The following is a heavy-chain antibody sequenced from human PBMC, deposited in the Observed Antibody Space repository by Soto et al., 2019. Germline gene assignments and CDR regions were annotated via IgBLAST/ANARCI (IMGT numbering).Heavy chain of an antibody. CDR2: IRSRAYGGTT. D-gene: IGHD3-3*01. V-gene: IGHV3-49*04. CDR3: TRDKGVPFWGGYLPHYYYGRDV. Sequence: GSLRLSCTASGFTYGDYAMSWVRQAPGKGLEWVGFIRSRAYGGTTESSASVKGRFYISRDDSKRIAYLQMNRLYTECTAVYFCTRDKGVPFWGGYLPHYYYGRDVWGKGSTVTVAS. CDR1: GFTYGDYA. J-gene: IGHJ6*04.